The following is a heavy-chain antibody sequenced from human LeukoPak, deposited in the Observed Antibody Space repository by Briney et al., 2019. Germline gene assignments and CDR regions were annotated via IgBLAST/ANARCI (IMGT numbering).Heavy chain of an antibody. D-gene: IGHD5-18*01. CDR3: ARSWLVSYWYYRMDV. Sequence: GGSLRLSCAASGFTFSSYSMNWVRQAPGKGLEWVSSISSSSSYIYYADSVKGRFTISRDNAKNSLYLQMNSLRAEDTAVYYCARSWLVSYWYYRMDVWGQGTTVTVSS. V-gene: IGHV3-21*01. J-gene: IGHJ6*02. CDR1: GFTFSSYS. CDR2: ISSSSSYI.